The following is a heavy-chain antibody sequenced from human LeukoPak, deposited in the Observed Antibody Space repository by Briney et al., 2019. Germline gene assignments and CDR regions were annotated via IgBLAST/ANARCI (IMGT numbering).Heavy chain of an antibody. Sequence: GGSLRLSCAASGFTVSSKYMSWVRQAPGKGLEWVAVISYDGSNKYYADSVKGRFTISRDNSKITLYLQMNSLRAEDTAVYYCARETDPYHFDYWGQGTLVTVSS. CDR3: ARETDPYHFDY. CDR1: GFTVSSKY. D-gene: IGHD2-2*02. V-gene: IGHV3-30-3*01. CDR2: ISYDGSNK. J-gene: IGHJ4*02.